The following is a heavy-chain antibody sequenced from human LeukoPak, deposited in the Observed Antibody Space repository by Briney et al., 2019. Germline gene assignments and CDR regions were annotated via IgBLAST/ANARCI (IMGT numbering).Heavy chain of an antibody. J-gene: IGHJ6*03. CDR2: INPNSGGT. V-gene: IGHV1-2*02. CDR3: ARGGGNHYYYYYYMDV. CDR1: GYTFTGYY. D-gene: IGHD4-23*01. Sequence: ASVKVSCKASGYTFTGYYMHWVRQAPGQGLEWMGWINPNSGGTNYAQKFQGRVTMTRDTSISTAYMELSRLRSDDTAVYYCARGGGNHYYYYYYMDVWGKGTTVTVSS.